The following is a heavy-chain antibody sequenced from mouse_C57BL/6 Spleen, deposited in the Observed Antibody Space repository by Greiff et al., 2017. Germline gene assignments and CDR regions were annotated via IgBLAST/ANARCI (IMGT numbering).Heavy chain of an antibody. V-gene: IGHV1-15*01. CDR2: IDPETGGT. CDR1: GYTFTDYE. Sequence: VQLQQSGAELVRPGASVTLSCKASGYTFTDYEMHWVKQTPVHGLEWIGAIDPETGGTAYNQKFKGKAILTADKSSSTAYMELRSLTSEDSAVYYCTNTYYYGSSSFAYWGQGTLVTVSA. J-gene: IGHJ3*01. D-gene: IGHD1-1*01. CDR3: TNTYYYGSSSFAY.